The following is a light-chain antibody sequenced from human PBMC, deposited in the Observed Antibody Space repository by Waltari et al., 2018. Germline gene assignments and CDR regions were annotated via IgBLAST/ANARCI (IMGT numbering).Light chain of an antibody. CDR1: NVGSKS. Sequence: SYVLTQPPSASVAPGKTARIPCGGNNVGSKSVHWYQQKPGQAPLLVVYDDSARPSGIPDRFSASNSGNTATLTISRVENGDEADYYCQVWDTSSDRVVFGGGTKLTVL. CDR2: DDS. CDR3: QVWDTSSDRVV. V-gene: IGLV3-21*03. J-gene: IGLJ2*01.